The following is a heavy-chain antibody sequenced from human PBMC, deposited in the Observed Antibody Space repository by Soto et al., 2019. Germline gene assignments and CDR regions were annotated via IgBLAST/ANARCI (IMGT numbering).Heavy chain of an antibody. CDR3: AREVGYCSGGSCLPGYYFDY. J-gene: IGHJ4*02. V-gene: IGHV1-69*01. D-gene: IGHD2-15*01. CDR1: GGTFSSYA. CDR2: IIPIFGTA. Sequence: QVQLVQSGAEVKKPGSSVKVSCKASGGTFSSYAISWVRQAPGQGLEWMGGIIPIFGTANYAQKFQGRVTITVDESTSTAYMELSSLRSEDTAVYYCAREVGYCSGGSCLPGYYFDYWGQGTLVTVSS.